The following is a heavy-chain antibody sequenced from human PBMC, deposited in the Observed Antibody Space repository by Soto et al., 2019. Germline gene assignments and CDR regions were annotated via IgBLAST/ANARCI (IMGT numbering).Heavy chain of an antibody. D-gene: IGHD6-19*01. CDR3: ARHPISGWYDYYGMDV. J-gene: IGHJ6*02. V-gene: IGHV4-39*01. CDR1: GGSISSSSYY. Sequence: SETLSLTCTVSGGSISSSSYYWGWIRQPPGKGLEWIGSVYYSGSTYYNPSLKSRVTISVDTSKNQFSLKLSSVTAADTAVYYCARHPISGWYDYYGMDVWGQGTTVTVSS. CDR2: VYYSGST.